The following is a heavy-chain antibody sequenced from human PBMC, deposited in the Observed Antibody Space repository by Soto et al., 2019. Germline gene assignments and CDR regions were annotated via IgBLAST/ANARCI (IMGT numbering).Heavy chain of an antibody. CDR2: IYYSGST. CDR1: GGSISSGGYY. J-gene: IGHJ4*02. D-gene: IGHD4-17*01. V-gene: IGHV4-31*03. Sequence: SETLSLTCTVSGGSISSGGYYWSWIRQHPGKGLEWIGYIYYSGSTYYNPSLKSRVTISVDTSKNQFSLKLSSVTAADTAVYYCARSTTVTTSPVGYFDYWGQGTLVTVSS. CDR3: ARSTTVTTSPVGYFDY.